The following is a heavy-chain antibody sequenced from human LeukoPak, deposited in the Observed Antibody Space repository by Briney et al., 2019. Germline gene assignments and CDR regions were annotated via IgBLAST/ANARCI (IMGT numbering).Heavy chain of an antibody. J-gene: IGHJ4*02. CDR2: IYSGGST. CDR3: ARAHQLHFDY. D-gene: IGHD2-2*01. Sequence: GGSLRLSCAASGFTSSSYAMSWVRQAPGKGLEWVSVIYSGGSTYYADSVKGRFTISRDNSKNTLYLQMNSLRAEDTAVYYCARAHQLHFDYWGQGTLVTVSS. V-gene: IGHV3-53*01. CDR1: GFTSSSYA.